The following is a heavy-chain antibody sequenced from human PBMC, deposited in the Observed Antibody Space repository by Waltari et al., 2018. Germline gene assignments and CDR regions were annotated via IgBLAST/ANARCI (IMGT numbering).Heavy chain of an antibody. J-gene: IGHJ4*02. D-gene: IGHD3-22*01. CDR1: GYSFSNYG. Sequence: QVQLLQSGTEVKTPGASVKVCCKASGYSFSNYGFSWGRQAPGQGLEWVGWIAAYNGNTHSAPKLQGRVTMTTDTSTTTAYLELRSLTSDDTAVYYCARVFDSSQYYYGSDYWGQGTLVTVSS. CDR2: IAAYNGNT. V-gene: IGHV1-18*01. CDR3: ARVFDSSQYYYGSDY.